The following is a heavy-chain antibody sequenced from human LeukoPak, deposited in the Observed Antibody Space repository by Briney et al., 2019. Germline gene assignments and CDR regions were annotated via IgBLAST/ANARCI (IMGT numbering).Heavy chain of an antibody. J-gene: IGHJ3*02. CDR3: ARGVLEWKYTYSYVGGFDI. D-gene: IGHD5-18*01. CDR1: GYTFTSYG. CDR2: ISAYNGNT. V-gene: IGHV1-18*01. Sequence: GASVKVSCKASGYTFTSYGISWVRQAPGQGLEWMGWISAYNGNTNYAQKLQGRVTMTTDTSTSTAYMELRSLRSDDTAMYYCARGVLEWKYTYSYVGGFDIWGQGTMVTVSS.